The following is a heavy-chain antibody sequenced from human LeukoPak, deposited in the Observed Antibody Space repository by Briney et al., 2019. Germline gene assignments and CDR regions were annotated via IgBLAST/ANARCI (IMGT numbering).Heavy chain of an antibody. Sequence: ASVNVSCKASGYTFTGYYLHWVRQAPGQGLEWMAWINPNSGGTNYLHKFQGRVTLTRDTSISTAYMELSSLRSDDTAVYYCAISLYISSQFDYWGQGTLVTVSS. V-gene: IGHV1-2*02. D-gene: IGHD6-13*01. J-gene: IGHJ4*02. CDR1: GYTFTGYY. CDR2: INPNSGGT. CDR3: AISLYISSQFDY.